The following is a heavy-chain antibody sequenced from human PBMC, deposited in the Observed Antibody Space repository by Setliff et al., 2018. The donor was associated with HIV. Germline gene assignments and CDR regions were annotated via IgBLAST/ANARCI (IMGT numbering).Heavy chain of an antibody. CDR1: AGSISSYY. Sequence: PSETLSLTCTVSAGSISSYYWTWIRQPPGKGLEWIGYISTRGGTTYNPSLKSRVTISVDTSKNQFSLKLSSVTAADTAVYYCARAFPMTTVVTQSGYGAFDIWGQGTMVTVS. D-gene: IGHD4-17*01. CDR2: ISTRGGT. V-gene: IGHV4-4*09. CDR3: ARAFPMTTVVTQSGYGAFDI. J-gene: IGHJ3*02.